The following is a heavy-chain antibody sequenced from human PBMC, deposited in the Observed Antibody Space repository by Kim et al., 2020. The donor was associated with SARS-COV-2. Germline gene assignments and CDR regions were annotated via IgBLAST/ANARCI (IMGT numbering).Heavy chain of an antibody. D-gene: IGHD3-3*01. Sequence: ASVKVSCKASGYTFTSYDINWVRQATGQGLEWMGWMNPNSGNTGYAQKFQGRVTMTRNTSISTAYMELSSLRSEDTAVYYCARATDLGWWSDFWSGYYTGIRVGVWFDPWGQGTLVTVSS. J-gene: IGHJ5*02. CDR1: GYTFTSYD. CDR3: ARATDLGWWSDFWSGYYTGIRVGVWFDP. V-gene: IGHV1-8*01. CDR2: MNPNSGNT.